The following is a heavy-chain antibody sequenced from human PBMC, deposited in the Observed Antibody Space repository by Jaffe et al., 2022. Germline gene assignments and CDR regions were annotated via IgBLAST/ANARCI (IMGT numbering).Heavy chain of an antibody. J-gene: IGHJ4*02. V-gene: IGHV4-59*01. CDR2: IYYSGST. CDR1: GGSISSYY. Sequence: QVQLQESGPGLVKPSETLSLTCTVSGGSISSYYWSWIRQPPGKGLEWIGYIYYSGSTNYNPSLKSRVTISVDTSKNQFSLKLSSVTAADTAVYYCARGWGVTSFRGGPPYYFDYWGQGTLVTVSS. D-gene: IGHD4-17*01. CDR3: ARGWGVTSFRGGPPYYFDY.